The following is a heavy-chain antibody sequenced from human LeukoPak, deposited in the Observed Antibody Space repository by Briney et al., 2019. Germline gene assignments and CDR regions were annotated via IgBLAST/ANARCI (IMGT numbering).Heavy chain of an antibody. J-gene: IGHJ4*02. CDR3: ARATTTAVTRRFDY. V-gene: IGHV3-23*01. CDR2: ISGSGGRT. Sequence: PGGSLRLSCAASGFTFNNYAMSWVRQAPGKGLEWVSAISGSGGRTYYADSVKGRFTISRDNSKNTLWLQMNSLRAEDTAVYYCARATTTAVTRRFDYWGQGTLVTVSS. CDR1: GFTFNNYA. D-gene: IGHD4-23*01.